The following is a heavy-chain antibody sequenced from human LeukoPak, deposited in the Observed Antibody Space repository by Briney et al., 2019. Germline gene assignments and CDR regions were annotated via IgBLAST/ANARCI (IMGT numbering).Heavy chain of an antibody. CDR3: AREAGYSSGWYPNWFDP. Sequence: GGSLRLSCAASGFTFSSYAMSWVRQAPGKGLEWVSAISGSGGSTYYADSVKGRFTISRDNSKNTLYLQMNSLRAEDTAVYYCAREAGYSSGWYPNWFDPWGQGTLVTVSS. J-gene: IGHJ5*02. CDR2: ISGSGGST. D-gene: IGHD6-19*01. CDR1: GFTFSSYA. V-gene: IGHV3-23*01.